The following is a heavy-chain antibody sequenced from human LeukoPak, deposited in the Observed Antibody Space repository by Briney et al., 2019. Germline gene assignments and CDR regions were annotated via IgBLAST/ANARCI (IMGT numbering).Heavy chain of an antibody. Sequence: GGSLRLSCAASGFTVSSNYMSWVRQAPGKGLEWVSVIYSGGSTYYADSVKGRFTISRDNSKNTLYLQMNSLRAEDTAVYYCAREEMATSKYYYYYYYMDVWGRGTTVTVS. CDR1: GFTVSSNY. D-gene: IGHD5-24*01. CDR2: IYSGGST. CDR3: AREEMATSKYYYYYYYMDV. J-gene: IGHJ6*03. V-gene: IGHV3-66*02.